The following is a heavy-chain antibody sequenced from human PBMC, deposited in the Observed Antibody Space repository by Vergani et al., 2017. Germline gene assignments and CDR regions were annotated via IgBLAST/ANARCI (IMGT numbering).Heavy chain of an antibody. CDR1: GGTFSSYA. Sequence: QVQLVQSGAEVKKPGSSVKVSCKASGGTFSSYAISWVRQAPGQGLEWMGGIIPIFGTSNYAQKFQGRVTITADESTSTVYMELSSLRSEDTAVYYCARDGPYGYYFDYWGQGTLVTVSS. D-gene: IGHD3-10*01. V-gene: IGHV1-69*19. CDR2: IIPIFGTS. CDR3: ARDGPYGYYFDY. J-gene: IGHJ4*02.